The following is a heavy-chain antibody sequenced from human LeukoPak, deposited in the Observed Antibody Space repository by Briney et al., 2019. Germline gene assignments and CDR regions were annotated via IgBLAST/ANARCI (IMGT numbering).Heavy chain of an antibody. V-gene: IGHV3-48*04. D-gene: IGHD7-27*01. Sequence: GGSLRLSCAASGFTFSRYSMNWVRQAPGKGLEWASYISSSSSTIYYADSVKGRFTISRDNAKNSLYLQMNSLGAEDTAVYYYARDANGGSLDYWGQGTLVTVSS. CDR1: GFTFSRYS. CDR3: ARDANGGSLDY. CDR2: ISSSSSTI. J-gene: IGHJ4*02.